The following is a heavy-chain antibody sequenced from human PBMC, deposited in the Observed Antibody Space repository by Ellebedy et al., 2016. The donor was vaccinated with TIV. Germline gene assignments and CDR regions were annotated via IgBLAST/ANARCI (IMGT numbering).Heavy chain of an antibody. D-gene: IGHD3-22*01. V-gene: IGHV1-2*04. CDR3: AREFSDYYDSSGAFDY. CDR2: INPNSGGT. Sequence: ASVKVSXXASGYTFTGYYMHWVRQAPGQGLEWMGWINPNSGGTNYAQKFQGWVTMTRDTSISTAYMELSRLRSDDTAVYYCAREFSDYYDSSGAFDYWGQGTLVTVSS. J-gene: IGHJ4*02. CDR1: GYTFTGYY.